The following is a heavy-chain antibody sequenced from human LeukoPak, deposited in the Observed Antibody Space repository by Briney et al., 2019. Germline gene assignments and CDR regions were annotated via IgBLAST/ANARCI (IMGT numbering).Heavy chain of an antibody. J-gene: IGHJ3*02. CDR3: ATGNIAHRLDAFDI. D-gene: IGHD1-14*01. Sequence: ASVKVSCKVSGYTLTELSMHWVRQAPGKGLEWMGGFDPEDGETIYAQKFQGRVTMTEDTSTDTAYMELSSLRSEDTAVYYCATGNIAHRLDAFDIWGQGTMVTVSS. CDR1: GYTLTELS. CDR2: FDPEDGET. V-gene: IGHV1-24*01.